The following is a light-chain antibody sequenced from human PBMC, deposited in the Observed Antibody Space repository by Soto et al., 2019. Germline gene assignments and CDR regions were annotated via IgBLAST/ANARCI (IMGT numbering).Light chain of an antibody. CDR3: QQFNSYWWT. V-gene: IGKV1-13*02. J-gene: IGKJ1*01. Sequence: AIQLTQSPSSLSASVGDRVTITCRASEDASSAVAWYQQKPGKAPNILIYDAPTLESGVPSRFSGSGSGTDFTLTISSLQPEDFATYYCQQFNSYWWTFGQGTKVEIK. CDR1: EDASSA. CDR2: DAP.